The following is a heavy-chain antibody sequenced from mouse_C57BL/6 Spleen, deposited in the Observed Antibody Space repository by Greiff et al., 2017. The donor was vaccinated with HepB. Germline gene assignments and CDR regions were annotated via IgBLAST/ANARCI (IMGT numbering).Heavy chain of an antibody. J-gene: IGHJ3*01. CDR1: GYTFTDYE. CDR3: TDYNYDFAWFAY. CDR2: IDPETGGT. Sequence: VQLQQSGAELVRPGASVTLSCKASGYTFTDYEMHWVKQTPVHGLEWIGAIDPETGGTAYNQKFKGKAILTADKSSSTAYMELRSLTSEDSAVYYCTDYNYDFAWFAYWGQGTLVTVSA. D-gene: IGHD2-12*01. V-gene: IGHV1-15*01.